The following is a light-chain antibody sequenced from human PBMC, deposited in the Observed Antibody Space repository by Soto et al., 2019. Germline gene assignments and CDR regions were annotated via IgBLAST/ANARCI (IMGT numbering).Light chain of an antibody. CDR3: QQYYSYPRT. Sequence: AIRMTQSPSSLSASTGDRVTITCRASQGISSYLAWYQQKPGKAPKLLIYAASTLQSGVPSRFSGSGSGTDFTLTISCLQSEDFATYYCQQYYSYPRTFGQGTKVKIK. J-gene: IGKJ1*01. V-gene: IGKV1-8*01. CDR2: AAS. CDR1: QGISSY.